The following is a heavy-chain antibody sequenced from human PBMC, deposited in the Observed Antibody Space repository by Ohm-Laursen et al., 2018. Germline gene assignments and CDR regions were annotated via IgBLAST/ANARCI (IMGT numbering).Heavy chain of an antibody. D-gene: IGHD1-26*01. CDR1: GFTFSSYG. J-gene: IGHJ3*02. CDR2: IWYDGSNK. CDR3: ALVGATGAFDI. Sequence: SLRLSCTASGFTFSSYGMHWVRQAPGKGLEWVAVIWYDGSNKYYADSVKGRFTISRDNSKNTLYLQMNSLRAEDTAVYYCALVGATGAFDIWGQGTMVTVSS. V-gene: IGHV3-33*01.